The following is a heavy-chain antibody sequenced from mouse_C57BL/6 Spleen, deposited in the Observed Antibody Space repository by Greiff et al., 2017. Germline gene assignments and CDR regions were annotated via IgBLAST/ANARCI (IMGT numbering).Heavy chain of an antibody. Sequence: VQLQQPGAELVKPGASVKLSCKASGYTFTSYWMQWVKQRPGQGLEWIGEIDPSDSYTNYNQKFKGKATLTVDTSSSTAYMQLSSLTSEDSAVYYCARGDYYGSSRHFDYWGQGTTLTVSS. CDR2: IDPSDSYT. V-gene: IGHV1-50*01. CDR1: GYTFTSYW. J-gene: IGHJ2*01. D-gene: IGHD1-1*01. CDR3: ARGDYYGSSRHFDY.